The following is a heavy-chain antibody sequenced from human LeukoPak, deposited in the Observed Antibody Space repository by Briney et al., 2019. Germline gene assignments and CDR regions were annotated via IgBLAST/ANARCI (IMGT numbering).Heavy chain of an antibody. CDR1: GGSISSSSYY. D-gene: IGHD3-3*01. Sequence: TSETLSLTCTVSGGSISSSSYYWGWIRQPPGKGLEWIGSIYYSGSTYYNPSLKSRVTISVDTSKNQFSLKLSSVTAADTAVYYCARDYDFWSGYYFYPPDVRPFDPWGQGTLVTVSS. V-gene: IGHV4-39*02. CDR3: ARDYDFWSGYYFYPPDVRPFDP. J-gene: IGHJ5*02. CDR2: IYYSGST.